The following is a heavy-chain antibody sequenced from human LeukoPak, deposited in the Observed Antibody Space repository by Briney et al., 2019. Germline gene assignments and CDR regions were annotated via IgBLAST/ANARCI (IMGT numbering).Heavy chain of an antibody. CDR1: GGSISSGGYS. D-gene: IGHD3-22*01. CDR2: IYHSGST. V-gene: IGHV4-30-2*01. J-gene: IGHJ5*02. CDR3: ASRDYYDSSGYYL. Sequence: SQTLSLTCAVSGGSISSGGYSWSWIRQPPGKGLEWIGYIYHSGSTYYNPSLKSRVTISVDRSKNQFSLKLSSVTAADTAVYYCASRDYYDSSGYYLWGQGTLSPSPQ.